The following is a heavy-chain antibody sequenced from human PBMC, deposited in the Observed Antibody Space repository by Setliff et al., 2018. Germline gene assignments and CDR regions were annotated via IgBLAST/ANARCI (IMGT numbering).Heavy chain of an antibody. CDR3: ARGRLLYVGDSHYFDN. CDR1: GDSISNDYW. D-gene: IGHD4-17*01. Sequence: SETLSLTCAVSGDSISNDYWWSWVRQPPERELEWIGEINQSGTTNYNPPLKGRATISTDTSKNQFSLQLTSVTATDTAVYYCARGRLLYVGDSHYFDNWGQGTLVTVS. V-gene: IGHV4-4*02. J-gene: IGHJ4*02. CDR2: INQSGTT.